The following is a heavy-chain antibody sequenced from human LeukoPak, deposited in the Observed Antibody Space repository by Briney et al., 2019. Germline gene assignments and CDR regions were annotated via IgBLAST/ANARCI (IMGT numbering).Heavy chain of an antibody. J-gene: IGHJ4*02. CDR3: ATSPGGGDYFDY. V-gene: IGHV1-46*01. Sequence: ASVKVSCKASGYTFTSYYMHWVRQAPGQGLEWMGIINPSGGSTSYAQKFQGRVTMTRDTSTSTVYMELSSLRSEDTAVYYCATSPGGGDYFDYWGQGTLVTVSS. CDR2: INPSGGST. D-gene: IGHD3-16*01. CDR1: GYTFTSYY.